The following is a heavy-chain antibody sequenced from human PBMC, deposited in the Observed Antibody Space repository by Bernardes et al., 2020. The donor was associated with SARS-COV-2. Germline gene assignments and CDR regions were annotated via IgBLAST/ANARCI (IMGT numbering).Heavy chain of an antibody. D-gene: IGHD3-22*01. V-gene: IGHV3-74*01. Sequence: GGSLRLSCAASGFTFSNYWMHWVRQGPGKGRVWVSRTKRDGSAASYADSVKGRFTISRDNAKNTLYLEMNSLRAEDTAVYFCARDPHNYDRSGYQDAFDIWGQGTMVTVSS. CDR2: TKRDGSAA. CDR1: GFTFSNYW. CDR3: ARDPHNYDRSGYQDAFDI. J-gene: IGHJ3*02.